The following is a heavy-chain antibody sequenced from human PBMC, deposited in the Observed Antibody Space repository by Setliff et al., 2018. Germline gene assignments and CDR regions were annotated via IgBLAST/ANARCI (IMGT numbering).Heavy chain of an antibody. CDR1: GDSISSGSHH. CDR3: ARTGTYRYFDS. Sequence: PSETLSLTCTVSGDSISSGSHHWGWIRQPPGKGLEWIGRTHYRGTTYSNVSLASRLTISVDTSKNQFSLKLTSVTAADTAVYYCARTGTYRYFDSWGQGTRVTVSS. D-gene: IGHD1-1*01. J-gene: IGHJ4*02. V-gene: IGHV4-39*01. CDR2: THYRGTT.